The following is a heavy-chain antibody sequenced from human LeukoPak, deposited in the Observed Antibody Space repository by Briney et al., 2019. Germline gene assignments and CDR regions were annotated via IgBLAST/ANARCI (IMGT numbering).Heavy chain of an antibody. CDR3: VRWGFGAYSAPFDS. D-gene: IGHD4-17*01. Sequence: SETLSLTCAVNGGSFRGYFWNWIRQPPGRGLEWIGEVDHTGSANYNPSLKSRAAISVDASKNQFSLRLSSVTAADTAMYYCVRWGFGAYSAPFDSWGQGTLVAVSS. J-gene: IGHJ4*02. CDR1: GGSFRGYF. CDR2: VDHTGSA. V-gene: IGHV4-34*01.